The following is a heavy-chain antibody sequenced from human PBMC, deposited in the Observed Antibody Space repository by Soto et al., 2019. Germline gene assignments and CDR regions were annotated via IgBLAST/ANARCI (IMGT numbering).Heavy chain of an antibody. D-gene: IGHD3-10*01. Sequence: QVQLQESGPGLVKPSETLSLTCTVSGGSISSYYWSWIRQPPGKGLEWIGYIYYSGSTNYNPSLQSRVPISVDTSTNQFSLKLSSVTAADTAVYYCARRYGSCFDIWGQGTMVTVSS. J-gene: IGHJ3*02. CDR1: GGSISSYY. CDR3: ARRYGSCFDI. V-gene: IGHV4-59*08. CDR2: IYYSGST.